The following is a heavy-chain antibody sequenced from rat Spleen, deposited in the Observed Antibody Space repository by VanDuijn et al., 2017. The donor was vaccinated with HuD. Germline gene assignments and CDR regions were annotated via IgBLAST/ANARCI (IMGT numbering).Heavy chain of an antibody. CDR3: ARGEALDY. CDR1: GFTFSDYN. D-gene: IGHD1-11*01. CDR2: ISYDGSST. J-gene: IGHJ2*01. Sequence: EVQLVESGGGLVQPGRSLKLSCAASGFTFSDYNMAWVRQAPKKGLEWVATISYDGSSTYYRDSVKGRFTISRDNAKSTLYLQMDSLRSEDTATYYCARGEALDYWGQGVMVTVSS. V-gene: IGHV5-7*01.